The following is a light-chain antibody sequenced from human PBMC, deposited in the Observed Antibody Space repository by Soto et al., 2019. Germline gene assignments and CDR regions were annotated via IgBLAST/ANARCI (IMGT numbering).Light chain of an antibody. J-gene: IGKJ2*01. V-gene: IGKV2-28*01. Sequence: DIVMTQSPLSLPVTPGEPASISCRSSQSLLHSDGYNYLDWYLQKPGQSPQLLIYMGSYRSSGVPDKFSGSGSGTDFTLKISRVEAEDVGVYYCMQGLQNPNTFGQGTKLEIK. CDR1: QSLLHSDGYNY. CDR2: MGS. CDR3: MQGLQNPNT.